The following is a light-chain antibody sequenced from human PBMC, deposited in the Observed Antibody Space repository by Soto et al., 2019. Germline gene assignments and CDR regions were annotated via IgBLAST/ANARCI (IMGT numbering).Light chain of an antibody. J-gene: IGKJ1*01. CDR2: DAS. CDR1: QSISSW. Sequence: DIQMTQPPSTVSSSVRDRVTITCGASQSISSWLAWYQQKPGKAPKLLIYDASSLESGVPSRFSGSGSGTDFTLTTSSLQPEDFATYYCQHYNSYSEAFGQGTKVDIK. CDR3: QHYNSYSEA. V-gene: IGKV1-5*01.